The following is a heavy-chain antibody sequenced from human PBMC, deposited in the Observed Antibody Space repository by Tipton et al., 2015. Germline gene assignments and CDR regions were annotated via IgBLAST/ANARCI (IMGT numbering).Heavy chain of an antibody. CDR1: SDSISKYY. D-gene: IGHD3-3*01. CDR3: ARHFERFYDFWSGYYLP. J-gene: IGHJ5*02. Sequence: LRLSCSVSSDSISKYYWSWIRQPPGKELEWIGYIQYSGSTNYNPSLKSRITISLNTSKNQFSLTVTSVTAADTAFYYCARHFERFYDFWSGYYLPWGQGTLVTVSS. V-gene: IGHV4-59*08. CDR2: IQYSGST.